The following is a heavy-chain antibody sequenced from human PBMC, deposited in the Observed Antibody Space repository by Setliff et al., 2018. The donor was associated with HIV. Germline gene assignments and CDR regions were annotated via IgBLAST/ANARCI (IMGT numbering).Heavy chain of an antibody. J-gene: IGHJ4*02. CDR3: ARDYDYNNYPKYYFDY. CDR2: INAGNGNT. D-gene: IGHD4-4*01. CDR1: GYTFTSYA. V-gene: IGHV1-3*01. Sequence: GASVKVSCKASGYTFTSYAMHWVRQAPGQRLEWMGWINAGNGNTKYSQKFQGRVTITRDTSASTVYLFLRSLKSEDTAVFYCARDYDYNNYPKYYFDYWGQGTLVTVSS.